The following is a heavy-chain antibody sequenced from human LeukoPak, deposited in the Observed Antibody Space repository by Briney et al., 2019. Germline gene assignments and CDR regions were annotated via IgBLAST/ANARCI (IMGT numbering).Heavy chain of an antibody. D-gene: IGHD3-22*01. CDR3: ASWTASGYGDAFDI. CDR2: ITPFSGNT. J-gene: IGHJ3*02. V-gene: IGHV1-45*02. CDR1: GYTFTYRY. Sequence: ASVKVSCKASGYTFTYRYLHWVRQAPGQALEWMGWITPFSGNTNYAQKFQDRVTITRDRSMSTAYMELSSLRSEDTAMYYCASWTASGYGDAFDIWGQGTMVTVSS.